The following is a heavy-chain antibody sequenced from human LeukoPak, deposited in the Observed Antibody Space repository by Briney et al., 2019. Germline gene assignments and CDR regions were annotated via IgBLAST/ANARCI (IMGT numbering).Heavy chain of an antibody. V-gene: IGHV3-23*01. CDR1: GFTFSSYS. CDR2: ISGSGGST. D-gene: IGHD6-19*01. CDR3: AKKMGGVAGSFDY. J-gene: IGHJ4*02. Sequence: GGSLRLSCAASGFTFSSYSMNWVRQAPGKGLEWVSAISGSGGSTYYADSVKGRFTISRDNSKNTLYLQMNSLRAEDTAVYYCAKKMGGVAGSFDYWGQGTLVTVSS.